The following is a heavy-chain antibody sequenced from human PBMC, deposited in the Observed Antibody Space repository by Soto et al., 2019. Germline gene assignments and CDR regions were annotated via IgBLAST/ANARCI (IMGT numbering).Heavy chain of an antibody. V-gene: IGHV4-39*01. Sequence: SETLSLTCSVSGDSISNSRFYWAWIRQPPGEGLEWIGSIYHTGNAYYNPSLKSRVTIFVDTSKNQFSLKLTSVTAADTALYYCARDYFDSSDYTTNRFDPWGQGTLVTVSS. CDR3: ARDYFDSSDYTTNRFDP. D-gene: IGHD3-22*01. CDR2: IYHTGNA. CDR1: GDSISNSRFY. J-gene: IGHJ5*02.